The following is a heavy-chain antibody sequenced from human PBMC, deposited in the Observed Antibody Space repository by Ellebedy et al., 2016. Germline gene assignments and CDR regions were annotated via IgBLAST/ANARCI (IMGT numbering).Heavy chain of an antibody. Sequence: SETLSLTCIVSGASISSSSYYWGWIRQPPGKGLEWIGSIFYSGSTYYNPSLKSRVTISVDTSNNQFSLKVSSVTAADTAVYYCARLARWGQAGLNWGQGTLVIVSS. CDR2: IFYSGST. CDR3: ARLARWGQAGLN. CDR1: GASISSSSYY. D-gene: IGHD7-27*01. J-gene: IGHJ4*02. V-gene: IGHV4-39*01.